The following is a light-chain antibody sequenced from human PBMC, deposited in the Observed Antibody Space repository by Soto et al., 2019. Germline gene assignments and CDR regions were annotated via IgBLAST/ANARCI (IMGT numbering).Light chain of an antibody. CDR1: SSDVGGYNY. V-gene: IGLV2-14*01. CDR2: DVS. Sequence: QSALTQPASVSGSPGQSITISCTGTSSDVGGYNYVSWYQQHPGKAPKLMIYDVSNRPSGVSNRFSGSKSGNTASLSISGLQAEYEADYYCSSYTSSSTRVFGTETKVTVL. CDR3: SSYTSSSTRV. J-gene: IGLJ1*01.